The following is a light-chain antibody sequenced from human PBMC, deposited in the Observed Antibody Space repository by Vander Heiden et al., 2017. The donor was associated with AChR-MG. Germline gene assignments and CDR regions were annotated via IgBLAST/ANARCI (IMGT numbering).Light chain of an antibody. Sequence: SYELTQPPSVSVSPGQTARITCSGDNLGDKYACWYQQKPGQSPVLVIYQDSKRPSGIPERVSGSNSGNTATLTISGTQAMDEADYYCQAWDSSTVVFGGGTKLTVL. V-gene: IGLV3-1*01. J-gene: IGLJ2*01. CDR1: NLGDKY. CDR2: QDS. CDR3: QAWDSSTVV.